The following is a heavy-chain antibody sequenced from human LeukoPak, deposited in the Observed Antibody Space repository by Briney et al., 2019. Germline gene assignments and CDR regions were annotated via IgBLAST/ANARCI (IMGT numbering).Heavy chain of an antibody. CDR3: ARDKGGYSYGQPNYYFDY. CDR1: GFTFSSYD. D-gene: IGHD5-18*01. V-gene: IGHV3-13*01. CDR2: IGTAGDT. J-gene: IGHJ4*02. Sequence: PGGSLRLSCAASGFTFSSYDMHWVRQATGKGLEWVSAIGTAGDTYYPGSVKGRFTISRENAKNSLYLQMNSLRAEDTAVYYCARDKGGYSYGQPNYYFDYWGQGTLVTVSS.